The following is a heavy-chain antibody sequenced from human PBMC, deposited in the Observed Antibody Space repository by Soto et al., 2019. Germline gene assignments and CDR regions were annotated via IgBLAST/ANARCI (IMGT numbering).Heavy chain of an antibody. V-gene: IGHV3-30*18. J-gene: IGHJ4*02. CDR2: ISYDGSNK. Sequence: GGSLRLSCAASGFTFSSYGMHWVRQAPGKGLEWVAVISYDGSNKYYADSVKGRFTISRDNSKNTLYLQMNSLRAEDTAVYYCAKAAGIVVVVAAFYAYWGQGTLVTVSS. CDR3: AKAAGIVVVVAAFYAY. CDR1: GFTFSSYG. D-gene: IGHD2-15*01.